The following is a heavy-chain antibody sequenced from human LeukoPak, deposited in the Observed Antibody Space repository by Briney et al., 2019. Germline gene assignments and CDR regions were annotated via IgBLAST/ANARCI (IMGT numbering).Heavy chain of an antibody. CDR1: GFTFSSYW. CDR3: ARSRGYSYGYGFDY. V-gene: IGHV3-7*01. CDR2: IKQDGSEK. Sequence: GGSLRLSCAASGFTFSSYWMSWVRRAPGKGLEWVANIKQDGSEKYYVDSVKGRFTISRDNAKNSLYLQMNSLRAEDTAVYYCARSRGYSYGYGFDYWGQGTLVTVSS. D-gene: IGHD5-18*01. J-gene: IGHJ4*02.